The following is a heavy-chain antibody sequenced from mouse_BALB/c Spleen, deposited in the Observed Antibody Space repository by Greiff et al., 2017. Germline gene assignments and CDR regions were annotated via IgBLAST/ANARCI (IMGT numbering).Heavy chain of an antibody. CDR1: GFTFSSYA. CDR2: ISSGGSYT. CDR3: ARSLYDSYYFDY. Sequence: EVKVVESGGGLVKPGGSLKLSCAASGFTFSSYAMSWVRQSPEKRLEWVAEISSGGSYTYYPDTVTGRFTISRDNAKNTLYLEMSSLRSEDTAMYYCARSLYDSYYFDYWGQGTTLTVSS. V-gene: IGHV5-9-4*01. J-gene: IGHJ2*01. D-gene: IGHD2-3*01.